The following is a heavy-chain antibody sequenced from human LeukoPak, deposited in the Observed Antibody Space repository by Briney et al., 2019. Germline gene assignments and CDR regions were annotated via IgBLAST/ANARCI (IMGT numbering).Heavy chain of an antibody. CDR3: ARITGYYDSSGYSAMDV. Sequence: GESLKISCKGSGYSFTSYWIGWVRQMPGKGLEWMGIIYPGDSDTRYSPSFQGQVTISADKSISTAYLQWGSLKASDTAMYYCARITGYYDSSGYSAMDVWGKGTTVTVSS. V-gene: IGHV5-51*01. J-gene: IGHJ6*04. CDR1: GYSFTSYW. CDR2: IYPGDSDT. D-gene: IGHD3-22*01.